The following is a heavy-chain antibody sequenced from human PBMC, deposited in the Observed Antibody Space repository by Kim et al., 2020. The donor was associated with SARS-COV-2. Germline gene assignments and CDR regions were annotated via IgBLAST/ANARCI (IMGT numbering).Heavy chain of an antibody. CDR3: ARDARAQGWTDGFDY. D-gene: IGHD2-15*01. CDR1: GFTFTSFW. CDR2: INQHGSET. V-gene: IGHV3-7*01. J-gene: IGHJ4*01. Sequence: GGSLRLSCAASGFTFTSFWMSWVRQAPGKGLEWVANINQHGSETKYVDSVKGRFTISRDNAKDSVYLQMNNLRAEDRAVYYCARDARAQGWTDGFDYWG.